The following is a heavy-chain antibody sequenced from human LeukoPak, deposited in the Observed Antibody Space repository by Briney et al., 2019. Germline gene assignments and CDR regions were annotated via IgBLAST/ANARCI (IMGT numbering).Heavy chain of an antibody. CDR2: INPNSGGT. D-gene: IGHD2-2*01. V-gene: IGHV1-2*06. CDR3: ARINCSSTSCLYYFDY. CDR1: GYTFTCYY. Sequence: ASVKVSCKASGYTFTCYYMHWVRQAPGQGLEWMGRINPNSGGTNYAQKFQGRVTMTRDTSISTAYMELSRLRSDDTAVYYCARINCSSTSCLYYFDYWGQGTLVTVSS. J-gene: IGHJ4*02.